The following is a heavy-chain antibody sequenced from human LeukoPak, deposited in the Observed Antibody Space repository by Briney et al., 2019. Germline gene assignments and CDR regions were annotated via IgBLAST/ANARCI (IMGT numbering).Heavy chain of an antibody. CDR2: INPSGGST. J-gene: IGHJ5*02. V-gene: IGHV1-46*01. CDR1: GYTFTSYY. CDR3: ARVGDYSPRGWFDP. D-gene: IGHD4-11*01. Sequence: ASVKVSCKASGYTFTSYYIHWVRQAPGQGLAWMGIINPSGGSTTYAQKFQGRVTMTRDMSTRTLYMELSSLRSEDTAFYYCARVGDYSPRGWFDPWGQGTLVTVSS.